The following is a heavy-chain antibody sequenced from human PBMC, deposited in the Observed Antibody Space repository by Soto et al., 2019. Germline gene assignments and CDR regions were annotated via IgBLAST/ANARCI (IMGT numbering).Heavy chain of an antibody. CDR3: AREGALRSGDY. CDR2: ISSSSSYI. CDR1: GFTFSSYS. J-gene: IGHJ4*02. D-gene: IGHD3-10*01. Sequence: GESLKISCAASGFTFSSYSMNWVRQAPGKGLEWVSSISSSSSYIYYADSVKGRFTISRDNAKNSLYLQMNSLRAEDTAVYYCAREGALRSGDYWGQGTLVTVSS. V-gene: IGHV3-21*01.